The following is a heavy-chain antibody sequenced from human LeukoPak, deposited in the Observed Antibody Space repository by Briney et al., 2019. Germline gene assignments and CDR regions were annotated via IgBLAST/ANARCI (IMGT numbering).Heavy chain of an antibody. CDR3: ARDNTHTMIVVVTRPDAFDI. Sequence: GGSLRLSCAASGFTFSSYSMNWVRQAPGKGLEWVSSISSSSSYIYYADSVKGRFTISRDNAKNSLYLQMNSLRAEDTAVYYCARDNTHTMIVVVTRPDAFDIWGQGTMVTVSS. V-gene: IGHV3-21*01. J-gene: IGHJ3*02. CDR2: ISSSSSYI. D-gene: IGHD3-22*01. CDR1: GFTFSSYS.